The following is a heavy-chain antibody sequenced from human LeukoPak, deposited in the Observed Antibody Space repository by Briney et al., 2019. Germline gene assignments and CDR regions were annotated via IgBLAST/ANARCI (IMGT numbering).Heavy chain of an antibody. CDR1: GFTFSSYE. J-gene: IGHJ4*02. CDR2: ISSRGSTI. CDR3: ARGSDDSSGFYNPFYFDY. Sequence: GGSLRLSCAASGFTFSSYEMNWVGQAPGKGLDWVSYISSRGSTIYYADSVKGRFAISRDNAKNSLYMQMNSLRVEDTAVYYCARGSDDSSGFYNPFYFDYWGQGTPVTVSS. D-gene: IGHD3-22*01. V-gene: IGHV3-48*03.